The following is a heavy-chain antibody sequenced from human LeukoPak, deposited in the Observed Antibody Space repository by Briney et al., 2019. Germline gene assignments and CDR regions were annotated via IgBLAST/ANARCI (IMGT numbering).Heavy chain of an antibody. CDR2: IYTSGST. Sequence: SETLSLTCTVSGGSISRYYWSWIGQPAGKGLEWIGRIYTSGSTTYNPSLKSRVTMSVDTSKNPFSLKLSSVTAADTAVYYCARLGLYGSGSYYRFWYFDLWGRGTLVTVSS. J-gene: IGHJ2*01. CDR3: ARLGLYGSGSYYRFWYFDL. D-gene: IGHD3-10*01. V-gene: IGHV4-4*07. CDR1: GGSISRYY.